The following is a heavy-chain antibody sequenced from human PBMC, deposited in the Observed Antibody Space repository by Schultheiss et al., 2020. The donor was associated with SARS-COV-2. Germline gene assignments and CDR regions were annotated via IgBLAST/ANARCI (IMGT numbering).Heavy chain of an antibody. V-gene: IGHV4-4*07. J-gene: IGHJ4*02. CDR1: GGSISSYY. D-gene: IGHD3-22*01. CDR3: ARLIYYDSSALFDY. Sequence: SETLSLTCTVSGGSISSYYWSWIRQPAGKGLEWIGRIYTSGSTYYNPSLKSRVTISVDTSKNQFSLKLSSVTAADTAVYYCARLIYYDSSALFDYWGQGTLVTVSS. CDR2: IYTSGST.